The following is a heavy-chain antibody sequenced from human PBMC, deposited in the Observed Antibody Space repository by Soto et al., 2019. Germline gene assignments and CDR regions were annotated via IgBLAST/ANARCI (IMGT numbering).Heavy chain of an antibody. CDR1: GGSISSYY. J-gene: IGHJ4*02. V-gene: IGHV4-34*01. CDR3: ARGFSSSWYRPKGAFDY. D-gene: IGHD6-13*01. Sequence: NPSETLSLTCTVSGGSISSYYWSWIRQPPGKGLEWIGEINHSGSTNYNPSLKSRVTISVDTSKNQFSLKLSSVTAADTAVYYCARGFSSSWYRPKGAFDYWGQGTLVTVSS. CDR2: INHSGST.